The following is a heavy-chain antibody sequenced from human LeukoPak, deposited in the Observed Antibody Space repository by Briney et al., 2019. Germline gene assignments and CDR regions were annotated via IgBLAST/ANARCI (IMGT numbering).Heavy chain of an antibody. V-gene: IGHV3-7*01. J-gene: IGHJ4*02. CDR3: ARDLLAAGGAY. Sequence: GGSLRLSCAASGFTFSTYNMNWVRQAPGKGLEWVANIKQDGSEKYYVDSVKGRFTISRDNAKNSLYLQMNSLRAEDTAVYYCARDLLAAGGAYWGQGTLVTVSS. D-gene: IGHD6-13*01. CDR2: IKQDGSEK. CDR1: GFTFSTYN.